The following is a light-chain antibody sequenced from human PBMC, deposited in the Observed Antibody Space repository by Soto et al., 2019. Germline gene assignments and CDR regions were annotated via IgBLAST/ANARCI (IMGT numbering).Light chain of an antibody. V-gene: IGKV4-1*01. CDR1: QSIFFTSNNKNY. J-gene: IGKJ1*01. Sequence: DIVLTHSPYSLAVSLGGRATINCKSSQSIFFTSNNKNYLAWYQQKPGQPPKLLIYWASTRESGVPDRFSGSGSGTDFTLTISSLQAEDVAVYYCQQYYSTPRTFGQGTKV. CDR2: WAS. CDR3: QQYYSTPRT.